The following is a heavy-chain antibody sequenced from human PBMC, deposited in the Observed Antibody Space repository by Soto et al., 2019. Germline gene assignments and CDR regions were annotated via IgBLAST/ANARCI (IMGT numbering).Heavy chain of an antibody. CDR1: GGSFSGYY. Sequence: QVQLQQWGAGLLKPSETLSLTCAVYGGSFSGYYWSWIRQHPGKGLEWIGEINHSGSTNYNPSLKSRVTVSVDTSKNQFSLKLSSVTAADTAVYYWARDMVRGVIAPSGYYYGMDVWGQGTTVTVSS. J-gene: IGHJ6*02. CDR2: INHSGST. V-gene: IGHV4-34*01. D-gene: IGHD3-10*01. CDR3: ARDMVRGVIAPSGYYYGMDV.